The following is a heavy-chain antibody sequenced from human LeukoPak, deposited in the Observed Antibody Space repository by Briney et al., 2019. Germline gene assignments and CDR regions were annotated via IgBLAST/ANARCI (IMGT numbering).Heavy chain of an antibody. CDR3: AKSRSGWYIFDY. J-gene: IGHJ4*02. CDR2: ISGSDSGSSGAT. V-gene: IGHV3-23*01. Sequence: GGSLRLSCAASGFTFSNCAMSWVRQAPGKGLEWVSAISGSDSGSSGATNYADSVKGRFIISRDNSKNTLSLQMSSLRAEDTAVYYCAKSRSGWYIFDYWGLGTLVTVSS. CDR1: GFTFSNCA. D-gene: IGHD6-19*01.